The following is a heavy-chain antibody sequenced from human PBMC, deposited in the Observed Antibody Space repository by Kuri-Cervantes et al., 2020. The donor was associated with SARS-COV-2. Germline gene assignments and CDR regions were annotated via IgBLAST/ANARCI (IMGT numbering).Heavy chain of an antibody. CDR2: ISSSSSYK. D-gene: IGHD6-13*01. CDR3: AKGIAAAGVGAFDI. J-gene: IGHJ3*02. Sequence: GESLKISCAASGFTFSSYSLNWVRQAPEKGLEWVSYISSSSSYKYYADSVKGRFTISRDNAKNSLYLQMNSLRAEDMALYYCAKGIAAAGVGAFDIWGQGTMVTVSS. CDR1: GFTFSSYS. V-gene: IGHV3-21*04.